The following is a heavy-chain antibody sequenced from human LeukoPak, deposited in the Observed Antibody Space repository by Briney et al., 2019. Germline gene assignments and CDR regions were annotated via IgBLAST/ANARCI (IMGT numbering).Heavy chain of an antibody. CDR3: ARSDIVVVPAAMTTVFDY. CDR2: IYYTGST. D-gene: IGHD2-2*01. Sequence: PSETLSLTCTLSGGSISSYFWSWIRQPPGKGLEWIGYIYYTGSTNYNPSLKSRVTISVDTSKNQFSLKLSSVTAADTAVYYCARSDIVVVPAAMTTVFDYWGQGTLVTVSS. CDR1: GGSISSYF. V-gene: IGHV4-59*12. J-gene: IGHJ4*02.